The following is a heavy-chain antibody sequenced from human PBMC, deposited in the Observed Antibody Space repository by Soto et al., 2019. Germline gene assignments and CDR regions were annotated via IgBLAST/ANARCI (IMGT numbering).Heavy chain of an antibody. Sequence: EVQLVESGGGLVQPGGSLKLSCAASGFTFSGSSVHWVRQASGKGLEWVGRIRNKANSYATAYAASVRGRFTISRDDSKNTAFLQMNSLNTEDTAVYYCISHSLEDMIRTWGQGTLVTVSS. CDR3: ISHSLEDMIRT. V-gene: IGHV3-73*02. J-gene: IGHJ4*02. CDR1: GFTFSGSS. CDR2: IRNKANSYAT. D-gene: IGHD2-15*01.